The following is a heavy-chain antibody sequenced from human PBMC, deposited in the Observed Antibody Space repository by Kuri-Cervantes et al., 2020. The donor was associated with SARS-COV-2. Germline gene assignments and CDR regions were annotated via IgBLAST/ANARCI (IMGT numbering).Heavy chain of an antibody. J-gene: IGHJ6*02. V-gene: IGHV3-30*19. D-gene: IGHD6-13*01. Sequence: GESLKISCAASGFTFSSYGMHWVRQAPGKGLEWVAVIWYDGSNKYYADSVKGRFTISRDNSKNTLYLQMNSLRAEDTALYYCAREGQQQLVPGRYYYYYYGMDVWGQGTTVTVSS. CDR3: AREGQQQLVPGRYYYYYYGMDV. CDR1: GFTFSSYG. CDR2: IWYDGSNK.